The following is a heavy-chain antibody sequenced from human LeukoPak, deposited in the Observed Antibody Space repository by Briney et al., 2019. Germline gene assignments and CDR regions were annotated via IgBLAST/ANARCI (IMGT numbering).Heavy chain of an antibody. Sequence: SETLSLTCTVSGGSISSYYWSWIRQPPGKGLEWIGYIYYSGSTNYNPSLKSRVTISVDTSKNQFSLKLSSVTAADTAVYYCARGRGSSWYYYWGQGTLVTVSS. J-gene: IGHJ4*02. D-gene: IGHD6-13*01. CDR3: ARGRGSSWYYY. CDR1: GGSISSYY. CDR2: IYYSGST. V-gene: IGHV4-59*01.